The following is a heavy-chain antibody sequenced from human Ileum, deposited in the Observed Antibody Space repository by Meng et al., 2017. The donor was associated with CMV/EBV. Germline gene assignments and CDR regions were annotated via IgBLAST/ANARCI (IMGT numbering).Heavy chain of an antibody. D-gene: IGHD3-16*01. CDR3: AKGEGDYVWGGYFDL. CDR1: GGSISSSSYY. Sequence: SETLSLTCTVSGGSISSSSYYWGWIRQPPGKGLEWIGSIYYSGSTYYNPSLKSRVTISVDTSENQFSLKLSSVTAADTAVYYCAKGEGDYVWGGYFDLWGRGTLVTVSS. CDR2: IYYSGST. V-gene: IGHV4-39*07. J-gene: IGHJ2*01.